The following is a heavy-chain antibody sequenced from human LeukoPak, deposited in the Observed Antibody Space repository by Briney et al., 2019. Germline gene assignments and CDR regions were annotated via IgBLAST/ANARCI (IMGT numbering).Heavy chain of an antibody. CDR3: ARGLRGIAFDY. CDR2: ISGSGGST. J-gene: IGHJ4*02. V-gene: IGHV3-NL1*01. D-gene: IGHD6-13*01. CDR1: GYTFSKYG. Sequence: GGSLRLSCSASGYTFSKYGMHWVRQAPGKGLEWVSGISGSGGSTYYADSVKGRFTISRDNAQNSLYLQMNSLRAEDTAVYYCARGLRGIAFDYWGQGTLVTVSS.